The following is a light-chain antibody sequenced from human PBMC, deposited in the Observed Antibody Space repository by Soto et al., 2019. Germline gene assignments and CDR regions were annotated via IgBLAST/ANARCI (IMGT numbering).Light chain of an antibody. Sequence: EIVLTQSPANLSLSPGEKVNLSCRASQSVNRYLAWYQHKPGHAPRLLIYGASNRATGIPARFSGSVSGTAFTLTISIPEPKDFAVYYCQQRSNWPPLSFGQGTRLEI. CDR3: QQRSNWPPLS. CDR1: QSVNRY. CDR2: GAS. J-gene: IGKJ5*01. V-gene: IGKV3-11*01.